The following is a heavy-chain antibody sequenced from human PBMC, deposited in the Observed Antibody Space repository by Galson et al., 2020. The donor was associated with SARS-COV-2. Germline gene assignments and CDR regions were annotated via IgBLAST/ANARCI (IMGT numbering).Heavy chain of an antibody. D-gene: IGHD3-22*01. V-gene: IGHV3-33*01. CDR1: GFTFSRFG. Sequence: TGGSLRLSCAASGFTFSRFGMHWVRQAPGKGLEWVAVIWYEGNNKYYADSVKGRFTISRDNSKNTLYLQMNSLRAEDTAVYYCARGASYYDSTGSYYGEYWGQGTLVTVSS. J-gene: IGHJ4*02. CDR3: ARGASYYDSTGSYYGEY. CDR2: IWYEGNNK.